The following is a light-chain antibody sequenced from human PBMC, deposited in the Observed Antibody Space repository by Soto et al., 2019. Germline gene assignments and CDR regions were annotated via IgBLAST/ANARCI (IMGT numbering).Light chain of an antibody. Sequence: EIVLTQPPGTLSLSPEERAPLSCGASQTVGSSHLAWYQQKPGQAPRLLIYGASSRATGIPDRFSGSGSGTDFTLTLSRLEPEDFAVYYCLEYVSSQITFGEGTRLEI. J-gene: IGKJ5*01. V-gene: IGKV3-20*01. CDR2: GAS. CDR3: LEYVSSQIT. CDR1: QTVGSSH.